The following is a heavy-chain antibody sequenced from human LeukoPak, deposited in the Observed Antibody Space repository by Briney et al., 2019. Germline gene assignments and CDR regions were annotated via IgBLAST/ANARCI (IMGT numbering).Heavy chain of an antibody. D-gene: IGHD2-2*03. V-gene: IGHV5-51*01. CDR2: IYPDESNI. Sequence: GESPKISCKGSGYSFPTYWIAWVRQMPGKGLEWMGIIYPDESNIRYSPSFQSQVTISADKSISTAYLQWSSLKASDTAMYYCARPPSRGYSSSFEYWGQGTLVTVSS. CDR1: GYSFPTYW. J-gene: IGHJ4*02. CDR3: ARPPSRGYSSSFEY.